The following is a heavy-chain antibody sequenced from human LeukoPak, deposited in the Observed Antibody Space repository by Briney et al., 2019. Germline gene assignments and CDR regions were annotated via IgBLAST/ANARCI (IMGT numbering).Heavy chain of an antibody. CDR2: IRYDGSNK. V-gene: IGHV3-30*02. CDR3: ARASRGIAAAGPEPYYYYYMDV. J-gene: IGHJ6*03. CDR1: GFTFSSYA. D-gene: IGHD6-13*01. Sequence: TGGSLRLSCAASGFTFSSYAMHWVRQAPGKGLEWVAFIRYDGSNKYYADSVKGRFTISRDNSKNTLYLQMNSLRAEDTAVYYCARASRGIAAAGPEPYYYYYMDVWGKGTTVTVSS.